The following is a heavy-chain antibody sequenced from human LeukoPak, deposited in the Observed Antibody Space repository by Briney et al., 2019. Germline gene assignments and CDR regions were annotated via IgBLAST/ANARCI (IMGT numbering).Heavy chain of an antibody. D-gene: IGHD6-6*01. CDR3: GRGGPFPSGSSSREYYLDY. J-gene: IGHJ4*02. Sequence: ASVKVSCKASGYDFINYGISWLRQAPGQGLEWMGWRSIYNGNTNYKLQGRVTMTIDTSTSTAYVEVRSLGSDDTAVYYCGRGGPFPSGSSSREYYLDYWGQGTLVIVSS. CDR1: GYDFINYG. V-gene: IGHV1-18*01. CDR2: RSIYNGNT.